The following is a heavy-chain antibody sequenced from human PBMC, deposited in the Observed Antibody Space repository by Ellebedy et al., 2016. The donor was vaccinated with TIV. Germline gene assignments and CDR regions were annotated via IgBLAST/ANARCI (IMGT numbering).Heavy chain of an antibody. CDR3: ARGYGGDIVATFDAFDI. CDR2: ISAYNGNT. J-gene: IGHJ3*02. CDR1: GYTFTSYG. Sequence: AASVKVSCKASGYTFTSYGISWVRQAPGQGLEWMGWISAYNGNTNYAQKLQGRVTMTPDTSTSTAYMELSSLRSEDTAVYYCARGYGGDIVATFDAFDIWGQGTMVTVSS. D-gene: IGHD5-12*01. V-gene: IGHV1-18*01.